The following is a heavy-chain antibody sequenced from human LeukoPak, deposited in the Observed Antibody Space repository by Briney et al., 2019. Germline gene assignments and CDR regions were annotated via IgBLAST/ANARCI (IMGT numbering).Heavy chain of an antibody. CDR1: GITVSTNY. D-gene: IGHD3-10*01. Sequence: AGGSLRLSCEAPGITVSTNYMNWVRQAQEKGLEWASIIYSGGNTYYADSVKGRFTISRDKSKGTLFLQMNSLRAEDTAVYYCAGGDTYASGSPWYFQHWGQGTLVTVSS. V-gene: IGHV3-66*01. CDR3: AGGDTYASGSPWYFQH. J-gene: IGHJ1*01. CDR2: IYSGGNT.